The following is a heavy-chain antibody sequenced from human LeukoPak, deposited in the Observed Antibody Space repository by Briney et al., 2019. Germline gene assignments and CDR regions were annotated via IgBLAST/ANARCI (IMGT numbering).Heavy chain of an antibody. J-gene: IGHJ4*02. D-gene: IGHD2-21*02. CDR1: GFTFSDYY. CDR3: ARDISPYCGGDCYFDY. V-gene: IGHV3-11*04. Sequence: GGSLRLSCAASGFTFSDYYMSWIRQAPGKGLEWVSYISSSGSTTYYADSVKGRFTISRDNAKNSLYLQMNSLRAEDTAVYYCARDISPYCGGDCYFDYWGQGTLVTVSS. CDR2: ISSSGSTT.